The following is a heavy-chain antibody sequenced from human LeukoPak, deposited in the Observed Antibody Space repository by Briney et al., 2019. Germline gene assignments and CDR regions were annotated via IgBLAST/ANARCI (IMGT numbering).Heavy chain of an antibody. CDR1: GYSFTSYW. V-gene: IGHV5-51*01. D-gene: IGHD3-3*01. J-gene: IGHJ4*02. CDR2: IYPGDSDT. Sequence: GESLKISCKGSGYSFTSYWIGWVRQMPGKGLEWMGIIYPGDSDTRYSPSFQGQVTISADKSISTAYLQWSSLKASDTAMYYCARAKYDFWGGYYNRIGFPDYWGQGTLVTVSS. CDR3: ARAKYDFWGGYYNRIGFPDY.